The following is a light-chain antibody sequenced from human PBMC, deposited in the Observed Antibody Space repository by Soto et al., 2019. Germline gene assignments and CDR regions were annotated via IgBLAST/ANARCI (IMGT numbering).Light chain of an antibody. CDR2: DVS. CDR1: SSNIGAGYD. CDR3: CSYAGSYTLI. Sequence: QSVLTQPPSVSGAPGQRVTISCTGSSSNIGAGYDVHWYQQLPGTAPKLMIYDVSKRPSGVPDRFSGSKSGNTASLTISGLQAEDEADYYCCSYAGSYTLIFGTGTKVTVL. J-gene: IGLJ1*01. V-gene: IGLV1-40*01.